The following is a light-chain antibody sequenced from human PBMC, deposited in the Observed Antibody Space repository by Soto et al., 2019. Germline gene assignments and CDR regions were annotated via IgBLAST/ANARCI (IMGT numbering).Light chain of an antibody. CDR3: QQRSRWPWT. CDR2: DAS. CDR1: QHIWSY. J-gene: IGKJ1*01. V-gene: IGKV3-11*01. Sequence: EIVLTQSPATLSSSPGERATLSCSDSQHIWSYLAWYQQKPGQAPRLLMYDASKRATGIPARFSGSGSGTDFTLTISSLEPEDFAVYYCQQRSRWPWTFGQGTKVDIK.